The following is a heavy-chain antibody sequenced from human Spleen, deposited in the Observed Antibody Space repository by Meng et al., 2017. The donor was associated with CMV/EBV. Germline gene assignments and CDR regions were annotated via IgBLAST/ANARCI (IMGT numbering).Heavy chain of an antibody. V-gene: IGHV1-8*03. CDR3: ARGRLLVQY. Sequence: NVSCKASGYTFINYDIAWLRQVSGQGLEWLGWVSPRSGDTVYAQNFQGRLTITTSTSIDTAYMELSSLTSNDTAVYYCARGRLLVQYWGQGTLVTVSS. CDR2: VSPRSGDT. CDR1: GYTFINYD. J-gene: IGHJ4*02. D-gene: IGHD2-8*02.